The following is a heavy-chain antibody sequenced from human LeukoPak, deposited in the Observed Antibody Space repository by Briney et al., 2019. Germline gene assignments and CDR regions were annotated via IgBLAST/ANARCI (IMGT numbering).Heavy chain of an antibody. V-gene: IGHV4-59*08. Sequence: SETLSLTCSVSGGSISSYYWSWVRQSPGKGLEWIGYIYYTGSTNYNPSLKSRVTVSVDTSKHQFSLRLSSVTAADTAVYYCARHPYSSSWYTLNWFDPWGQGTLVTVSS. CDR2: IYYTGST. D-gene: IGHD6-13*01. J-gene: IGHJ5*02. CDR1: GGSISSYY. CDR3: ARHPYSSSWYTLNWFDP.